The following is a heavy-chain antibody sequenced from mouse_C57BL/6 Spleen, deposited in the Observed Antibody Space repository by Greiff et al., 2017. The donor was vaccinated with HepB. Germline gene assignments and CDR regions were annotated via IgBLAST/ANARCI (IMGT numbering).Heavy chain of an antibody. Sequence: VKLMESGAELVKPGASVKLSCKASGYTFTEYTIHWVKQRSGQGLEWIGWFYPGSGSIKYNEKFKDKATLTADKSSSTVYMELSRLTSEDSAVYFCARHEDRDYDYSYWYFDVWGTGTTVTVSS. J-gene: IGHJ1*03. CDR3: ARHEDRDYDYSYWYFDV. CDR1: GYTFTEYT. CDR2: FYPGSGSI. D-gene: IGHD2-4*01. V-gene: IGHV1-62-2*01.